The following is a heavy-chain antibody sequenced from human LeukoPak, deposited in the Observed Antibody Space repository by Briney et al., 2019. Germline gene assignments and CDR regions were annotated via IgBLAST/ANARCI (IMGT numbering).Heavy chain of an antibody. CDR2: ISYDGSNK. D-gene: IGHD3-10*01. CDR1: GFTFSTYV. J-gene: IGHJ4*02. V-gene: IGHV3-30*18. CDR3: AKDGPSDYYGSGSGYFDY. Sequence: GGSLRLSCAASGFTFSTYVIHWVRQAPGKGLEWAALISYDGSNKYYADSVKGRFTISRDNSKNTLYLQMNSLRAEDTAVYYCAKDGPSDYYGSGSGYFDYWGQGTLVTVSS.